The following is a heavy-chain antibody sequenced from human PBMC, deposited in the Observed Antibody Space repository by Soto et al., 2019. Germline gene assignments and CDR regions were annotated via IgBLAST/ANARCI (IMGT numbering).Heavy chain of an antibody. CDR1: LYTFSLFY. J-gene: IGHJ4*02. D-gene: IGHD2-8*01. Sequence: ASVXVSFKSSLYTFSLFYMHVLRQAPGQGLEWMGWINPNSGGTKSAEKFQGRVTMTRDKSISTAYMELSRLTSDDTAVYYCARAAVNGPEGIELWGQGPQV. CDR2: INPNSGGT. V-gene: IGHV1-2*02. CDR3: ARAAVNGPEGIEL.